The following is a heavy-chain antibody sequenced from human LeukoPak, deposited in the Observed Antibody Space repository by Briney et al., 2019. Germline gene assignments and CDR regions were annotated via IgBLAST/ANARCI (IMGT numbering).Heavy chain of an antibody. CDR3: TRRGRDGYNYFDY. CDR2: ISSSGSTI. J-gene: IGHJ4*02. Sequence: GGSLRLSCAASGFTFSDYYMSWIRQAPGKGLEWVSYISSSGSTIYYADSVKGRFTISRDNAKNSLYLQMNSLRAEDTAVYYCTRRGRDGYNYFDYWGQGTLVTVSS. CDR1: GFTFSDYY. D-gene: IGHD5-24*01. V-gene: IGHV3-11*01.